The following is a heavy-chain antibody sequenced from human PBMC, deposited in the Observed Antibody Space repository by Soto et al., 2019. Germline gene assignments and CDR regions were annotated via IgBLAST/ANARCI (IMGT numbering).Heavy chain of an antibody. CDR3: ARGVWYAYYYDSRGNWLDP. V-gene: IGHV1-18*01. Sequence: ASVKVSCKASGYTFTSYGISWVRQAPGQGLEWMGWISAYNGNTNYAQKLQGRVTMTTDTSTSTAYMELRSLRSDDTAVYYCARGVWYAYYYDSRGNWLDPWSQGTLVTVSS. D-gene: IGHD3-22*01. CDR1: GYTFTSYG. J-gene: IGHJ5*02. CDR2: ISAYNGNT.